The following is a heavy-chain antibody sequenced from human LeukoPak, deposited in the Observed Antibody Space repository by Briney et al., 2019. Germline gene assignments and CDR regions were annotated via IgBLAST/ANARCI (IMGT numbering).Heavy chain of an antibody. D-gene: IGHD3-22*01. V-gene: IGHV4-4*07. CDR3: ARRLYDSSGYYYEGGAFDI. CDR1: GGSISSYY. Sequence: SETLSLTCTVSGGSISSYYWSWIRQPAGKGLEWIGRIYTSGSTNYNPSLKSRVTISVDTSKNQFSLKLSSVTAADTAVYYCARRLYDSSGYYYEGGAFDIWGQGTMVTVSS. J-gene: IGHJ3*02. CDR2: IYTSGST.